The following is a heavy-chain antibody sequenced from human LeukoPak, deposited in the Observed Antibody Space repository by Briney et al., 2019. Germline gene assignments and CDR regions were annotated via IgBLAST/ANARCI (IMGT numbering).Heavy chain of an antibody. Sequence: GGSLRLSCAASGFTFSDYYMSWIRQAPGKGLEWVSYISSSGSTIYYADSVKGRFTISRDNAKNSLYLQMNSLRAEDTAVYYCARGAGYDILTGYLNWFDPWGQGTLVTVSS. CDR2: ISSSGSTI. CDR1: GFTFSDYY. D-gene: IGHD3-9*01. CDR3: ARGAGYDILTGYLNWFDP. V-gene: IGHV3-11*01. J-gene: IGHJ5*02.